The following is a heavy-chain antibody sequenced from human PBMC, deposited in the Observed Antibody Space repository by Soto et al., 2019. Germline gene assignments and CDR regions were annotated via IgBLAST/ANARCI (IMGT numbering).Heavy chain of an antibody. V-gene: IGHV4-34*01. CDR2: INHSGST. CDR3: ARGKGGYSTHYFDY. D-gene: IGHD3-22*01. CDR1: GGSFSGYS. Sequence: SETLYLTCAVYGGSFSGYSWCWLGQPPGKGLEWIGEINHSGSTNYNPSLQSRVNISVDPSKNQFSLKLSSVTAADTAVYYCARGKGGYSTHYFDYWGQGNLVT. J-gene: IGHJ4*02.